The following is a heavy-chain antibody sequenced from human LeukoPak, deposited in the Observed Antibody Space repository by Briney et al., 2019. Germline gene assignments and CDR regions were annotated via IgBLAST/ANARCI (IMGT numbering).Heavy chain of an antibody. CDR3: ARGAGKFLFGGVIVIPEYFDY. CDR1: GFTFSSYW. Sequence: PGGSLRLSCAASGFTFSSYWMSWVRQAPGKGLEWVANIKQDGSEKYYVDSVKGRFTISRDNAKNSLYLQMNSLRAEDTAVYYCARGAGKFLFGGVIVIPEYFDYWGQGTLVTVSS. D-gene: IGHD3-16*02. CDR2: IKQDGSEK. V-gene: IGHV3-7*04. J-gene: IGHJ4*02.